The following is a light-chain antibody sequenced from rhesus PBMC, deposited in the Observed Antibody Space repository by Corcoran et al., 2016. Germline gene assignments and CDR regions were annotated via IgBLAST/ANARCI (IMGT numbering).Light chain of an antibody. CDR1: GNVHNY. V-gene: IGKV1-74*01. Sequence: DVQMTQSPSSLSASVGDRVTITCRASGNVHNYLNWYQQKPGKAPELRVYGASPLQSGVPSRFSGSGSGTDYTFTISSLQPEDVATYYCQQGYGTPFTFGPGTKLDIK. CDR3: QQGYGTPFT. J-gene: IGKJ3*01. CDR2: GAS.